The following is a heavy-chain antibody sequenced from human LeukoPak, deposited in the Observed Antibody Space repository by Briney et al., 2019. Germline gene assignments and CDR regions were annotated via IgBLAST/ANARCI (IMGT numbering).Heavy chain of an antibody. CDR1: GGSITSGY. Sequence: SETLSLTCSVSGGSITSGYWSWVRQPPGKGLEWIGYVSYSMDRNNKPSLRSRLTISLDTSRNEFSLQLTSVTAADTAVYYCVTLGYCDNGCCYFEHWGQGTLVTVS. D-gene: IGHD2-8*01. CDR2: VSYSMDR. CDR3: VTLGYCDNGCCYFEH. V-gene: IGHV4-59*08. J-gene: IGHJ4*02.